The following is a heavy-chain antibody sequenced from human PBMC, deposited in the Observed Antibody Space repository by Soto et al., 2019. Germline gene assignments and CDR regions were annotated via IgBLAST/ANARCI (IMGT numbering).Heavy chain of an antibody. Sequence: QVQLVQSGAEVKKPGASVKVSCKASGYTFTGYYMHWVRQAPGQGLEWMGWINPNSGGTNYAQKFQCRVNMTRDTSISTAYMELIRLRSDDTAVYYCARYLTQWLVPGWFDPWGQGTLVTVSS. CDR3: ARYLTQWLVPGWFDP. D-gene: IGHD6-19*01. V-gene: IGHV1-2*02. J-gene: IGHJ5*02. CDR1: GYTFTGYY. CDR2: INPNSGGT.